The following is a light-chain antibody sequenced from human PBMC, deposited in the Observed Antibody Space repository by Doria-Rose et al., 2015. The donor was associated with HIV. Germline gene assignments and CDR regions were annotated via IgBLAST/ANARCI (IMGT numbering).Light chain of an antibody. CDR3: QSYNSAPRT. J-gene: IGKJ4*01. CDR1: QGISNF. V-gene: IGKV1-27*01. CDR2: AAS. Sequence: IQLTQSPSSLSASVGARVTITCRASQGISNFLAWYQQKPGRVPKLLIYAASTLQSGVPSRFSGSGSGTDFSLTISNLQPEDVASYYCQSYNSAPRTFGGGSKVEIK.